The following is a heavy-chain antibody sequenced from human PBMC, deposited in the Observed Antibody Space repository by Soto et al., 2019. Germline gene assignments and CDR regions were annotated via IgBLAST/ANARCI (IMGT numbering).Heavy chain of an antibody. CDR2: LYSDGNT. CDR3: ARDSSSSVSFWEGYFDL. D-gene: IGHD6-6*01. V-gene: IGHV3-66*01. CDR1: GFTVSSNY. Sequence: GGSLRLSCAASGFTVSSNYMSWVRQAPGKGLEWVSILYSDGNTYYADSVKGRFTSSRDNSKNTLYLQMNSLRAADTAVYYCARDSSSSVSFWEGYFDLWGRGTLVTVSS. J-gene: IGHJ2*01.